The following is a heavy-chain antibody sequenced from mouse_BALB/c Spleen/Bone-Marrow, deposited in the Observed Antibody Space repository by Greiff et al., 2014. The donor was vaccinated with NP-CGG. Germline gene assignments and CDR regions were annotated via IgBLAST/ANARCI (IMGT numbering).Heavy chain of an antibody. D-gene: IGHD2-4*01. CDR2: IDPANGNT. CDR3: DNYDYGWYFDV. V-gene: IGHV14-3*02. CDR1: GFNIKDTY. J-gene: IGHJ1*01. Sequence: VQLQQSGAELVKPGASVKLSCTASGFNIKDTYMHWVKQRPEQGLEWIGRIDPANGNTKYDPKFQGKATITADTSSNTAYLQLSSLTSEDTAVYYCDNYDYGWYFDVWGAGTTVTVSS.